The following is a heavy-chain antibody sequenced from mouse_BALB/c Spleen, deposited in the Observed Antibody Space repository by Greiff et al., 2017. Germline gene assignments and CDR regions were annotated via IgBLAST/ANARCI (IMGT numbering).Heavy chain of an antibody. Sequence: VQLQQSGAGLVKPGASLKLSCKASGFTFSSYGMSWVKQRPGQGLEWIGEINSAGSYTYYNQKFKGKATLTVDKATSTAYMQLSSLTSEDSAVYYCARARLGYGNGFAYWGQGTLVTVSA. V-gene: IGHV1-69*02. CDR2: INSAGSYT. D-gene: IGHD2-10*02. CDR3: ARARLGYGNGFAY. CDR1: GFTFSSYG. J-gene: IGHJ3*01.